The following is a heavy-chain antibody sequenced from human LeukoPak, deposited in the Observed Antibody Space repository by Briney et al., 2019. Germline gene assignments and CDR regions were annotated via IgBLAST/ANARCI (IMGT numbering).Heavy chain of an antibody. CDR1: GFTFSTYA. CDR3: AKESGGVGATTSFDY. V-gene: IGHV3-23*01. J-gene: IGHJ4*02. D-gene: IGHD1-26*01. Sequence: GVSLRLSCAASGFTFSTYAMTWVRQAPGKGLEWVSDITGNGDRTNYAGSVKGRFTISRDNSKRTLYLQMDSLRAEDTAVYYCAKESGGVGATTSFDYWGQGTLVTVSS. CDR2: ITGNGDRT.